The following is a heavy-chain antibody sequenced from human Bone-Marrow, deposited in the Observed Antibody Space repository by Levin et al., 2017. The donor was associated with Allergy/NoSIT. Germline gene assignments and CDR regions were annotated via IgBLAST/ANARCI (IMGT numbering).Heavy chain of an antibody. J-gene: IGHJ4*02. CDR3: ASVVNYADSIGYLPTLDY. CDR1: GYTFRDHY. V-gene: IGHV1-2*02. D-gene: IGHD3-22*01. Sequence: VASVKVSCQASGYTFRDHYIHWVRQAPGQGLEWMGWIDPDTGDTNYSERFQDRVSLTRATSISTAYLELSDLRSDDTAVYYCASVVNYADSIGYLPTLDYWGQGTLVTVSS. CDR2: IDPDTGDT.